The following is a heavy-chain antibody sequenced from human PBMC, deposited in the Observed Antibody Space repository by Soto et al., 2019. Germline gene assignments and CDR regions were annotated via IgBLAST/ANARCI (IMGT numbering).Heavy chain of an antibody. V-gene: IGHV4-30-4*01. CDR2: IYHSGSI. CDR1: GGSSNSADYY. CDR3: AAVAPRKLTFPFYGVDV. D-gene: IGHD3-16*01. Sequence: SETLSLTCPVSGGSSNSADYYWSWIRQHPGKGLEWIGYIYHSGSIYYNPSLGSRLTISVDTSKNQFSLKLSSVTAADTAVYYCAAVAPRKLTFPFYGVDVWGQGTTVTVSS. J-gene: IGHJ6*02.